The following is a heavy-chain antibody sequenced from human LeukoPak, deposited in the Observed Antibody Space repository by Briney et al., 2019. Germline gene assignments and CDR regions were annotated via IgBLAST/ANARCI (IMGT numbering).Heavy chain of an antibody. CDR2: ISAYNGNT. V-gene: IGHV1-18*01. J-gene: IGHJ3*02. Sequence: GASVKVSCKASGYTFTSYGISWVRQAPGQGLEWMGWISAYNGNTNYAQKLQGRVTMTTDTSTSTAYMELRSLRSDDTAVYYCARDAPTSSITMIVVVLDIWGQGTMVTVSS. CDR3: ARDAPTSSITMIVVVLDI. D-gene: IGHD3-22*01. CDR1: GYTFTSYG.